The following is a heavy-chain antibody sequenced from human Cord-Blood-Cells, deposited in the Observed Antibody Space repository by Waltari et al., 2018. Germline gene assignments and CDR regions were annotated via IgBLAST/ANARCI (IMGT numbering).Heavy chain of an antibody. Sequence: QLQLQESGPGLVKPSETLSLTCPVPGGSISSSSYYWGWTRQPPGKGLEWIGSIYYSGSTYYNPSLKSRVTISVDTSKNQFSLKLSSVTAADTAVYYCARLRYFDWLFDYWGQGTLVTVSS. D-gene: IGHD3-9*01. CDR3: ARLRYFDWLFDY. J-gene: IGHJ4*02. CDR1: GGSISSSSYY. V-gene: IGHV4-39*01. CDR2: IYYSGST.